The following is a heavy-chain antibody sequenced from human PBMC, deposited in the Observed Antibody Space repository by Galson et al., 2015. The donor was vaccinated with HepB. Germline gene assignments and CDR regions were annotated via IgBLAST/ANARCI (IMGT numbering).Heavy chain of an antibody. D-gene: IGHD3-22*01. Sequence: SVKVSCKASGYTFINYAINWVRQAPGQGLEWMGGVSGANGNTKYAQKFQGRVTMTTDTSTSTAYMELRSLRSDDTAVYYCARDFHNTVSSGCTWFDPWGQGTLVTVSS. CDR3: ARDFHNTVSSGCTWFDP. CDR2: VSGANGNT. J-gene: IGHJ5*02. CDR1: GYTFINYA. V-gene: IGHV1-18*01.